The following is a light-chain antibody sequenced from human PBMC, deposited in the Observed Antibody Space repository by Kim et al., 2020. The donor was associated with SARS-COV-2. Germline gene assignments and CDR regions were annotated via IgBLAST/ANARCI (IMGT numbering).Light chain of an antibody. CDR1: SLKTYY. CDR3: NSRDNSGDHVV. CDR2: GKN. V-gene: IGLV3-19*01. Sequence: SSELTQDPAVSVALGQTVRITCQGDSLKTYYATWYQQKPGQAPIVVIYGKNNRPSGIPDRFSGSSSGNTASLTVTAAQAVDEADYYCNSRDNSGDHVVFG. J-gene: IGLJ2*01.